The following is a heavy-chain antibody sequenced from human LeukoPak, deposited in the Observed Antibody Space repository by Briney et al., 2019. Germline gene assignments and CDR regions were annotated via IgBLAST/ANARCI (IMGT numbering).Heavy chain of an antibody. Sequence: ASVKVSCKVSGYTLTELSMHWVRQAPGKGLEWMGGFDPEDGETIYAQKFQGRVTMTEDTSTDTAYMELSSLRSEDTAVYYCATPVGGLNSNGGAYFDYWGQGTLVTVSS. D-gene: IGHD3-22*01. V-gene: IGHV1-24*01. J-gene: IGHJ4*02. CDR1: GYTLTELS. CDR2: FDPEDGET. CDR3: ATPVGGLNSNGGAYFDY.